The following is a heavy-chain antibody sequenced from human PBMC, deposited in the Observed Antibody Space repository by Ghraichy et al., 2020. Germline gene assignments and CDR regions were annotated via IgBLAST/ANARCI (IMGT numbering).Heavy chain of an antibody. CDR1: GFTFSSYG. Sequence: GALRLSCAASGFTFSSYGMHWVRQAPGKGLEWVAVISYDGSNKYYADSVKGRFTISRDNSKNTLYLQMNSLRAEDTAVYYCAKSGRWAYYYDSSGYSLGYWGQGTLVTVSS. CDR3: AKSGRWAYYYDSSGYSLGY. D-gene: IGHD3-22*01. V-gene: IGHV3-30*18. J-gene: IGHJ4*02. CDR2: ISYDGSNK.